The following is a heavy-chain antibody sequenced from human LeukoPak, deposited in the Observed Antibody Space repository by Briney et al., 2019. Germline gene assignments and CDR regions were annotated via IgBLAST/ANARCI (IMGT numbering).Heavy chain of an antibody. Sequence: GGSLRLSCEGSGFSFSDYEMSWVRQSPSKGLVWVSRINSDGSSTSYADSVKGRFSISRDNAKNTLYLQMNSLRAEDTALYYCARVFEYRTTTIDYWGQGALVTVSS. D-gene: IGHD6-6*01. V-gene: IGHV3-74*01. CDR1: GFSFSDYE. J-gene: IGHJ4*02. CDR3: ARVFEYRTTTIDY. CDR2: INSDGSST.